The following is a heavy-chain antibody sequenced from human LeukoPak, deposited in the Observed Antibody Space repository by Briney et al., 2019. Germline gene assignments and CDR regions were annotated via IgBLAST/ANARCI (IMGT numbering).Heavy chain of an antibody. J-gene: IGHJ4*02. CDR3: ARADYAEGFDY. V-gene: IGHV4-31*03. D-gene: IGHD4-17*01. Sequence: KTSQTLSLICTVSGGSISSGGYYWSWIRQHPGKGLEWIGYIYYSGSTYYNPSLKSRVTISVDTSKNQFSLKLSSVTAADTAVYYCARADYAEGFDYWGQGTLVTVSS. CDR1: GGSISSGGYY. CDR2: IYYSGST.